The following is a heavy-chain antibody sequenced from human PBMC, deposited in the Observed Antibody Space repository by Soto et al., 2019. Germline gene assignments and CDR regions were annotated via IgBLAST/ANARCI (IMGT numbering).Heavy chain of an antibody. J-gene: IGHJ5*02. CDR1: GGTFSSYA. D-gene: IGHD2-8*01. V-gene: IGHV1-69*01. Sequence: QVQLVQSGAEVKKPGSSVKVSCKASGGTFSSYAISWVRQAPGQGLEWMGVIIPIFGTANYAQKFQGRVTITADESTSTAYRELSSLRSEDTAVYYCARDIRRLMVYAISLDPWGQGTLVTVSS. CDR3: ARDIRRLMVYAISLDP. CDR2: IIPIFGTA.